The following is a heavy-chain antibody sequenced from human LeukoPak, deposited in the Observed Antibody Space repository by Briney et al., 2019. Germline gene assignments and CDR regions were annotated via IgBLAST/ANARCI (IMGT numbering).Heavy chain of an antibody. CDR2: IYSGGST. CDR3: ARGSNDYGGNSRGYYFDY. CDR1: GFTVSSNY. J-gene: IGHJ4*02. V-gene: IGHV3-53*01. D-gene: IGHD4-23*01. Sequence: GGSLRLSCAASGFTVSSNYMSWVRQAPGKGLEWVSVIYSGGSTYYADSVKGRFTISRDNSKNTLYLQMNSLRAEDTAVYYCARGSNDYGGNSRGYYFDYWGQGTLVTVSS.